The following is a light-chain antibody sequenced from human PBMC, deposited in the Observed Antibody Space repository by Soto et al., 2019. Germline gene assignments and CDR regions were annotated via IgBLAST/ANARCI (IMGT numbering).Light chain of an antibody. J-gene: IGLJ2*01. Sequence: QSALTQPPSASGSPGQSVTLSCTGTSSDVGGNNYVSWYQQHPGKAPKLMIYEVTKRPSGVPDRFSGSMSGNTASLTDSGLHAEDEADYSCRSNGVSYTDMFFGGGTKLTVL. V-gene: IGLV2-8*01. CDR2: EVT. CDR1: SSDVGGNNY. CDR3: RSNGVSYTDMF.